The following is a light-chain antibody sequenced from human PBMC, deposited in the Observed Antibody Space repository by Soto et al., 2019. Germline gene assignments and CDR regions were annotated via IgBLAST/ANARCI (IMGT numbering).Light chain of an antibody. Sequence: DIQMTQSPSSLSASVGDRVTITCRASQSISSSLNWYQQKPGKAPKVLIFAASSLQSGVPSRFSGSGSGTHFTLTISDLQPEDVATYYCQQSYSTPIIFGQGTRLESK. V-gene: IGKV1-39*01. CDR3: QQSYSTPII. CDR1: QSISSS. CDR2: AAS. J-gene: IGKJ5*01.